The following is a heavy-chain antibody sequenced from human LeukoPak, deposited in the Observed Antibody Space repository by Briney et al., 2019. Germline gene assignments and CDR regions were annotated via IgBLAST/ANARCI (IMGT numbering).Heavy chain of an antibody. D-gene: IGHD6-19*01. Sequence: GGSLRRSCAASGFTFSSYWMSWVRQAPGKGLERVANIKQDGSEKYYVDSVKGRFTISRDNAKNSLYLQMNSLRAEDTAVYYCAREDGSGWAFDYWGQGTLVTVSS. CDR1: GFTFSSYW. J-gene: IGHJ4*02. CDR2: IKQDGSEK. V-gene: IGHV3-7*01. CDR3: AREDGSGWAFDY.